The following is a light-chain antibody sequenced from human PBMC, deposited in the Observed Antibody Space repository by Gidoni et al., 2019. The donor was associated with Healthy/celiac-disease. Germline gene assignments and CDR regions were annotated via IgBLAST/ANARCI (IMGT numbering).Light chain of an antibody. CDR3: QQYYSTPFT. V-gene: IGKV4-1*01. CDR1: QSVLYSSNKKNY. Sequence: DIVMTHSPDSLAVSLGERATINCKSSQSVLYSSNKKNYLASYQQKPGQPPKLLIYWASTRESGVPDRFSGSGSGTDFTLTISSLQAEDVAVYYCQQYYSTPFTFGPGTKVDIK. CDR2: WAS. J-gene: IGKJ3*01.